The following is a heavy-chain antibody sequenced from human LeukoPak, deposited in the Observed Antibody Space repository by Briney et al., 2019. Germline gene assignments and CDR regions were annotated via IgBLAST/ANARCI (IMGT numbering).Heavy chain of an antibody. CDR2: IKQDGSEK. CDR1: GFTFSSYW. CDR3: AKAGVYDILTGYLYYFDY. J-gene: IGHJ4*02. Sequence: GGSLRLSCAASGFTFSSYWMSWVRQAPGKGLEWVANIKQDGSEKYYVDSVKGRFTISRDNSKNTLYLQMNSLRAEDTAVYYCAKAGVYDILTGYLYYFDYWGQGTLVTVSS. D-gene: IGHD3-9*01. V-gene: IGHV3-7*03.